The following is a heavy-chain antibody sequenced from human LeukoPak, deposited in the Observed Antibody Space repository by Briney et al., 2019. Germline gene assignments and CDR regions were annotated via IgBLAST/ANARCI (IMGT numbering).Heavy chain of an antibody. V-gene: IGHV4-38-2*02. CDR3: ARDDIVATTVRTDY. CDR2: IYHSGST. D-gene: IGHD5-12*01. J-gene: IGHJ4*02. Sequence: SETLSLTCTVSGYSISSGYYWGWIRQPPGKGLEWIGSIYHSGSTYYNPSLKSRVTISVDTSKNQFSLKLSSVTAADTAVYYCARDDIVATTVRTDYWGQGTLVTVSS. CDR1: GYSISSGYY.